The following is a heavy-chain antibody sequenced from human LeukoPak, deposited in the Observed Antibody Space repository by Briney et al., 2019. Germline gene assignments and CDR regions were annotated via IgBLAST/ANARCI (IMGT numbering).Heavy chain of an antibody. CDR1: GGSISSGGYS. CDR2: IYHSGST. Sequence: SETLSLTCAVSGGSISSGGYSWSWIRQPPGKGLEWIGYIYHSGSTYYNPSLKSRVTISVDRSKNQFSLKLSSVTAADTAVYYCARGEYYDITFDHWGQGTLVTVSS. CDR3: ARGEYYDITFDH. V-gene: IGHV4-30-2*01. J-gene: IGHJ4*02. D-gene: IGHD3-9*01.